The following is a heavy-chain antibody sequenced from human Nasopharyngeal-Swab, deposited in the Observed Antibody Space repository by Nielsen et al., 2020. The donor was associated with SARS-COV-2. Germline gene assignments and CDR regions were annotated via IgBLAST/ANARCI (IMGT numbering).Heavy chain of an antibody. D-gene: IGHD6-13*01. V-gene: IGHV3-43*01. J-gene: IGHJ4*02. CDR1: GFTFDDYT. CDR3: AKGRSYSEEGYFDY. Sequence: GKSLKISCAASGFTFDDYTMHWVRQAPGKGLEWVSLISWDGGSTYYADSVKGRFTISRDNSKNSLYLQMNSLRTEDTALYYCAKGRSYSEEGYFDYWGQGTLVTVSS. CDR2: ISWDGGST.